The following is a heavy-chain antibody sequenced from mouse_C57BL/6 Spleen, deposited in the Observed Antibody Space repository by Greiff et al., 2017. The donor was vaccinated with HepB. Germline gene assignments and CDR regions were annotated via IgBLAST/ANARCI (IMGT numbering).Heavy chain of an antibody. CDR3: AREGIYYDYEGDAMDY. V-gene: IGHV1-4*01. D-gene: IGHD2-4*01. Sequence: QVQLKESGAELARPGASVKMSCKASGYTFTSYTMHWVKQRPGQGLEWIGYINPSSGYTKYNQKFKDKATLTADKSSSTAYMQLSSLTSEDSAVYYCAREGIYYDYEGDAMDYWGQGTSVTVSS. CDR2: INPSSGYT. J-gene: IGHJ4*01. CDR1: GYTFTSYT.